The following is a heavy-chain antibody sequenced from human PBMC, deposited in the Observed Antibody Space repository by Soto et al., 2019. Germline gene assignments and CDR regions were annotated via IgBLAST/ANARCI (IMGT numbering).Heavy chain of an antibody. CDR3: ARREIQGPIDY. CDR1: GYSISSSNW. J-gene: IGHJ4*02. D-gene: IGHD1-26*01. V-gene: IGHV4-28*01. Sequence: QVQLQESGPGLVKPSDTLSLTCAVSGYSISSSNWWGWIRQPPGKGLEWIGYIYYSGTTYYNPSLKSRRPMSVDTSTNQFSLKLTSVTAVDTAVYYCARREIQGPIDYWGQGTLVTVSS. CDR2: IYYSGTT.